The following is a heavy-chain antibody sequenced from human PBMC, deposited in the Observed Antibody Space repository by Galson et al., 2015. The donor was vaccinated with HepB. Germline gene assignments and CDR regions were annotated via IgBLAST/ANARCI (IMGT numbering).Heavy chain of an antibody. CDR1: GFTFGGSA. V-gene: IGHV3-73*01. J-gene: IGHJ4*02. CDR2: ISSKAANYAT. CDR3: TRLGDFSGYSSK. D-gene: IGHD5-12*01. Sequence: SLRLSCAASGFTFGGSAIDWVRQTSGKGPEWVGRISSKAANYATSYVPSLKGRFTISRDDSKNMAYLDMKSLKTEDTAVYYCTRLGDFSGYSSKWGLGTLVTVSS.